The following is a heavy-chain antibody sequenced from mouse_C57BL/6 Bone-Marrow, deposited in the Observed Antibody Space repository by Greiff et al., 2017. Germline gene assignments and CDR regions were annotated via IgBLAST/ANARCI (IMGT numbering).Heavy chain of an antibody. CDR2: IEPETCGT. CDR3: TREDYGSSYGDFFDY. D-gene: IGHD1-1*01. J-gene: IGHJ2*01. Sequence: QVQLQQSGAELVRPGASVKLSCKASGYTFTDYEMHCVKQTPVHGLEWIGAIEPETCGTAYNQKFKGKAKLTADRYSSTAYMEIGSRTSEASAVYYCTREDYGSSYGDFFDYWGQGTTLTVSS. CDR1: GYTFTDYE. V-gene: IGHV1-23*01.